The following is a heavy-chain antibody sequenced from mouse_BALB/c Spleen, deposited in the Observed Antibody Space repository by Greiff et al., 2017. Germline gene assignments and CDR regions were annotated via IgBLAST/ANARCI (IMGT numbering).Heavy chain of an antibody. CDR1: GDSITSGY. CDR2: ISYSGST. V-gene: IGHV3-8*02. D-gene: IGHD4-1*01. J-gene: IGHJ4*01. CDR3: AIRGNWDRYAMDY. Sequence: DVMLVESGPSLVKPSQTLSLTCSVTGDSITSGYWNWIRKFPGNKLEYMGYISYSGSTYYNPSLKSRISITRDTSKNQYYLQLNSVTTEDTATYYCAIRGNWDRYAMDYWGQGTSVTVSS.